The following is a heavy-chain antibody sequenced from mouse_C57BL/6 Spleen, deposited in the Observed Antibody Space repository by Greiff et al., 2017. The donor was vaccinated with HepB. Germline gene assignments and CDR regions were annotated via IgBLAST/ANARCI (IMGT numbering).Heavy chain of an antibody. J-gene: IGHJ2*01. V-gene: IGHV14-4*01. CDR2: IDPENGDT. CDR3: TSYYSYLDY. D-gene: IGHD2-12*01. CDR1: GFNIKDDY. Sequence: EVQLQQSGAELVRPGASVKLSCTASGFNIKDDYMHWVKQRPEQGLEWIGWIDPENGDTEYASKFQGTATITADTSSNTAYLQLSSLTSEDTAVYYCTSYYSYLDYWGQGTTLTVSS.